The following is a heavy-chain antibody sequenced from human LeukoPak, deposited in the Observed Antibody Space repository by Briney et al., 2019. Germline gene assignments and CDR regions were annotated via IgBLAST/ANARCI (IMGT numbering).Heavy chain of an antibody. V-gene: IGHV4-34*01. Sequence: SETLSLTCAVYGGSFSGYYWSWIRQPPGKGLEWIGEINHSGSTNYNPSLKSRVTISVDTSKNQFSLKLSSVTAADTAVYYCARGGGYSGYYFDYWGQGTLVTLSS. D-gene: IGHD5-12*01. J-gene: IGHJ4*02. CDR3: ARGGGYSGYYFDY. CDR2: INHSGST. CDR1: GGSFSGYY.